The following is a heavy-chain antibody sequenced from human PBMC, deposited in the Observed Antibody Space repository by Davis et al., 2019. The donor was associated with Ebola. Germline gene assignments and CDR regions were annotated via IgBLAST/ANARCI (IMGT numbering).Heavy chain of an antibody. V-gene: IGHV1-24*01. D-gene: IGHD3-22*01. J-gene: IGHJ4*02. CDR2: FDPEDGET. CDR3: ARFYYDSDY. CDR1: GYTLTELS. Sequence: AASVKVSCKVSGYTLTELSMHWVRQAPGKGLEWMGGFDPEDGETIYAQKFQGRVTMTTDTSTSTAYMELRSLRSEDTAVYYCARFYYDSDYWGQGTLVTVSS.